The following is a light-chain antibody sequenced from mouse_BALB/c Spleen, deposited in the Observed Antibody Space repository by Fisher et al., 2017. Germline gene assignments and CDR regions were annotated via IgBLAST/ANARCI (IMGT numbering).Light chain of an antibody. CDR3: QQRSSYPLT. J-gene: IGKJ5*01. Sequence: IVMTQSTAIMFASLGEEITLTCSASSSVSYMHWYQQKSGTSPKLLIYSTSNLASGVPARFSGSGSGTSYSLTISRMEAEDAATYYCQQRSSYPLTFGAGTKLELK. CDR2: STS. CDR1: SSVSY. V-gene: IGKV4-57*01.